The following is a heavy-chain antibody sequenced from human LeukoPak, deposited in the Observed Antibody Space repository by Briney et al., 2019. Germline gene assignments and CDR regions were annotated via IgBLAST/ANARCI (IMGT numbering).Heavy chain of an antibody. CDR1: GGSISSGDYY. Sequence: SETLSLTCTVSGGSISSGDYYWSWIRQPPGKGLEWIGYIYYSGSTYYNPSLKSRVTISVDTSKNQFSLKLSSVTAADTAVYYCATLYDPLYCFDYWGQGALVTVSS. J-gene: IGHJ4*02. V-gene: IGHV4-30-4*01. CDR2: IYYSGST. D-gene: IGHD5/OR15-5a*01. CDR3: ATLYDPLYCFDY.